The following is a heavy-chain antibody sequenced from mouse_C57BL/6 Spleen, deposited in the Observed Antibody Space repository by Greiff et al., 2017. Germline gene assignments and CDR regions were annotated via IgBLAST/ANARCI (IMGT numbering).Heavy chain of an antibody. V-gene: IGHV5-12*01. CDR3: ARRDSNYVWFAY. CDR1: GFTFSDYY. D-gene: IGHD2-5*01. Sequence: DVQLVESGGGLVQPGGSLKLSCAASGFTFSDYYMYWVRQTPEKRLEWVAYISNGGGSTYYPDTVKGRFTISRDNAKNTLYLQMSRLKSEDTAMYYCARRDSNYVWFAYWGQGTLVTVSA. CDR2: ISNGGGST. J-gene: IGHJ3*01.